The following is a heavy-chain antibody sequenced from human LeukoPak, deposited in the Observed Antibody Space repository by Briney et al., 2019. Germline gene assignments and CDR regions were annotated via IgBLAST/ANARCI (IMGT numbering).Heavy chain of an antibody. V-gene: IGHV1-69*05. D-gene: IGHD4-17*01. CDR2: IIPIFGTA. J-gene: IGHJ4*02. CDR1: GGTFSSYA. CDR3: ARDDYGDGT. Sequence: VASVKVSCXASGGTFSSYAISWVRKAPGQGLEWMGRIIPIFGTANYAQKFQGRVTITTDESTSTAYMELSSLRSEDTAVYYCARDDYGDGTWGQGTLVTVSS.